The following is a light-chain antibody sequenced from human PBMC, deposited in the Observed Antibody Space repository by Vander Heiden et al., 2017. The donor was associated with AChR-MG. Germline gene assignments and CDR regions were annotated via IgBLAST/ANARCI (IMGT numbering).Light chain of an antibody. CDR2: YNN. Sequence: QSVVTQPPSASGPPGQRVTISCSGRRSNIGHNPVHWYQQLPGTAPKLLIYYNNKRHSGVPDRFSGSKSGTSASLAISGLQSEDEADYYCAAWDDSLNGVIFGGGTKLTVL. CDR1: RSNIGHNP. J-gene: IGLJ2*01. V-gene: IGLV1-44*01. CDR3: AAWDDSLNGVI.